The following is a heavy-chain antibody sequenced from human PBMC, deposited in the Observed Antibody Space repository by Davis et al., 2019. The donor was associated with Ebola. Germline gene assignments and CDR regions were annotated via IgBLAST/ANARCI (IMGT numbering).Heavy chain of an antibody. J-gene: IGHJ2*01. Sequence: GESLKISCAASGFTFSSYAMSWVRQAPGKGLEWVSAISGSGGSTYYADSVKGRFTISRDNAKNSLYLQMNSLRAEDTALYYCAKVEPYSGYDYGEWYFDLWGRGTLVTVSS. CDR3: AKVEPYSGYDYGEWYFDL. D-gene: IGHD5-12*01. CDR2: ISGSGGST. V-gene: IGHV3-23*01. CDR1: GFTFSSYA.